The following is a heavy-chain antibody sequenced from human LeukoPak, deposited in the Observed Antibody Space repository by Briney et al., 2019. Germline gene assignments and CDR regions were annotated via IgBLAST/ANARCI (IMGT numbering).Heavy chain of an antibody. V-gene: IGHV3-23*01. CDR1: GFTFSSYA. Sequence: GGSLRLSCAASGFTFSSYAMSWVRQAPGKGLEWVSPISGSGGSTYYADSVKGRFTISRDNSKNTLYLQMNSLRPEDTAVYYCAKDKGAYGSETGFDIWGQGILVTVSS. CDR2: ISGSGGST. D-gene: IGHD4-17*01. CDR3: AKDKGAYGSETGFDI. J-gene: IGHJ4*02.